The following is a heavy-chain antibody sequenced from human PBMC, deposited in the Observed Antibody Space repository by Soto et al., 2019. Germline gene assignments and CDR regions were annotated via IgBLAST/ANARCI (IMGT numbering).Heavy chain of an antibody. CDR1: GFSLSTSVVG. CDR2: IYWNDDK. Sequence: GPTLGNATQALTLTCTFSGFSLSTSVVGVGWIRQPPGKALEWLALIYWNDDKRYSPSLKSRLTITKDTSKNQVVLTMTNMDPVDTATYYCAHSSRWLAPYGMDVWGQGTTVTVSS. V-gene: IGHV2-5*01. CDR3: AHSSRWLAPYGMDV. D-gene: IGHD6-19*01. J-gene: IGHJ6*02.